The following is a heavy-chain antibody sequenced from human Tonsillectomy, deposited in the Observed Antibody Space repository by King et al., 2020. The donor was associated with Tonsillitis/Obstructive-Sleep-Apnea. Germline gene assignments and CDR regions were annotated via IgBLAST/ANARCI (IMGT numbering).Heavy chain of an antibody. CDR2: IYNSGSI. Sequence: QLQESGPGLVKPSETLSLTCTVSGGSISSSSFYWGWIRQPPGKGLEWIGSIYNSGSIYYNPSLKSRVTISVDTSSNQFFLKLSFVTAADTAVYYCVAALGTVTTYTDYWGQGTLVTVSS. V-gene: IGHV4-39*01. D-gene: IGHD4-17*01. CDR1: GGSISSSSFY. J-gene: IGHJ4*02. CDR3: VAALGTVTTYTDY.